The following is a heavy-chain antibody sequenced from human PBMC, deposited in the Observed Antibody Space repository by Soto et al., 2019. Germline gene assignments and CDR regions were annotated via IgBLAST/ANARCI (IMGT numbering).Heavy chain of an antibody. CDR2: IIPFFGTP. CDR1: GGTFSNYA. V-gene: IGHV1-69*01. D-gene: IGHD3-10*01. Sequence: QVQLVQSGAEVKKPGSSVKISCKTSGGTFSNYAFSWVRQAPGQGLEWMGGIIPFFGTPNYAQKFQGRVTLTADEPTKTAYMELSSLRSEDTAVYYCARGSYDSYAGFFGMDVWGQGTTVTVS. CDR3: ARGSYDSYAGFFGMDV. J-gene: IGHJ6*02.